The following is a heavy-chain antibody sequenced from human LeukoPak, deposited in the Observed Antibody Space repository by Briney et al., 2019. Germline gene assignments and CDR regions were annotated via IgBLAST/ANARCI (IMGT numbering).Heavy chain of an antibody. CDR2: IYYSGST. CDR1: GGSISGYY. J-gene: IGHJ4*02. Sequence: PSETLSLTCTVSGGSISGYYWSWIRQPPGKGLEWIGYIYYSGSTNYNPSLKSRVTISVDTSKNQFSLKLSSVTAADTAVYYCARSFRGYSYGYFDYWGQGTLVTVSS. D-gene: IGHD5-18*01. CDR3: ARSFRGYSYGYFDY. V-gene: IGHV4-59*01.